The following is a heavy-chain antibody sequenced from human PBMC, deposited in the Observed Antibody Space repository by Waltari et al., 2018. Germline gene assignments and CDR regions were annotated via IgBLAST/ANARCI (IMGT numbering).Heavy chain of an antibody. CDR3: ARGKAVAGTGWFDP. CDR1: GYSISRGYY. CDR2: IYHSGST. Sequence: QVQLQESGPGLVKPSETLSLPCAVSGYSISRGYYWGWLRQPPGKGLEWIGSIYHSGSTYYNPSLKSRVIISVDTSKNQFSLKLSSVTVADTAVYYCARGKAVAGTGWFDPWGQGTLVTVSS. D-gene: IGHD6-19*01. J-gene: IGHJ5*02. V-gene: IGHV4-38-2*01.